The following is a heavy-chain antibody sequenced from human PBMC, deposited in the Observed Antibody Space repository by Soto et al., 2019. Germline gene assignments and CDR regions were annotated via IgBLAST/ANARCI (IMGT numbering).Heavy chain of an antibody. CDR3: ARGFTSSNSSHFDS. Sequence: QVQLQESGPGLVKPSGTLSLTCTVSSDSITSRNWWTWVRQPPGKGLEWIGEVYHSGTTHYNPSLKSRVTMSVDKSKNQFSLKMDSVTAADTALYYCARGFTSSNSSHFDSWGQGTLVIVSS. CDR1: SDSITSRNW. J-gene: IGHJ4*02. D-gene: IGHD6-13*01. V-gene: IGHV4-4*02. CDR2: VYHSGTT.